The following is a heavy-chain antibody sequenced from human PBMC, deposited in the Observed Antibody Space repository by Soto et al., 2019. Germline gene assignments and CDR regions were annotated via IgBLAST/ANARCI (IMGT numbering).Heavy chain of an antibody. V-gene: IGHV3-23*01. J-gene: IGHJ4*02. D-gene: IGHD3-22*01. Sequence: EVQLLESGGGLVQPGGSLRLTCVGSGFTFRNQDMRWVRQAPGKGLEWVPGISGRGGVTYYADSVKGRFTISRDNSKNTLYLQMNNLGANDTAVYYCAEGRQFRSYYDGAGHYNDWGQGTLVTVSS. CDR3: AEGRQFRSYYDGAGHYND. CDR1: GFTFRNQD. CDR2: ISGRGGVT.